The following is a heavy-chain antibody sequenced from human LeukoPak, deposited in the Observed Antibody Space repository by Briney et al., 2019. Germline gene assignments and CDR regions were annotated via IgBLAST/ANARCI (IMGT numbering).Heavy chain of an antibody. CDR2: VHYSGDT. Sequence: SETLSLTCTVSGGSFNSFYWGWIRQPPGKGLEWVGYVHYSGDTNYNPSLKSRATISVDTSKNQFSLNLNSVTAADTAVYYCARHRHGNNFGYDYWGQGTLVTVSS. J-gene: IGHJ4*02. D-gene: IGHD5-18*01. V-gene: IGHV4-59*08. CDR1: GGSFNSFY. CDR3: ARHRHGNNFGYDY.